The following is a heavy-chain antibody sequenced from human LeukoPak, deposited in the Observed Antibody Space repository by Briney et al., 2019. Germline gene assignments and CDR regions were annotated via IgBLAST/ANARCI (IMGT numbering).Heavy chain of an antibody. CDR3: AKEAGGYYYEGAFDI. CDR1: GFTFSSYG. V-gene: IGHV3-30*02. CDR2: LRYDGSNK. D-gene: IGHD3-22*01. J-gene: IGHJ3*02. Sequence: GGSLRLSCAASGFTFSSYGMHWVRQAPGKGLEWVAFLRYDGSNKYYADSVKGRFTISRDNSKNTLYLQMNSLRAEDTAVYYCAKEAGGYYYEGAFDIWGQGTMVTVSS.